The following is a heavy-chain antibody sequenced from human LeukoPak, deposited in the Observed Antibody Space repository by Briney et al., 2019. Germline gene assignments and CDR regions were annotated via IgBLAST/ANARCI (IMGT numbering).Heavy chain of an antibody. V-gene: IGHV3-33*01. D-gene: IGHD3-22*01. CDR3: ARDPWYYYDSSGSAEYFQH. Sequence: PGGSLRLSCAASGFTFSSYGMHWVRQAPGKGLEWVAVIWYDGSNKYYADSVKGRFTISRDNSKNTLYLQMNSLRAEDTAVYYCARDPWYYYDSSGSAEYFQHWGQGTLVTVSS. CDR1: GFTFSSYG. J-gene: IGHJ1*01. CDR2: IWYDGSNK.